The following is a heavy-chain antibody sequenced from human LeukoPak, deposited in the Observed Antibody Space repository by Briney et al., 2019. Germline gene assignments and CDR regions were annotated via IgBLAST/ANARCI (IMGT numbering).Heavy chain of an antibody. V-gene: IGHV4-61*02. CDR3: AREGLNMVRGVIPKEAWGWFDP. CDR1: GGSISSGSYY. CDR2: IYTSGST. J-gene: IGHJ5*02. Sequence: SQTLFLTCTVSGGSISSGSYYWNWIRQPAGKGLEWIGRIYTSGSTNYNPSLKSRVTISVDTSKNQFSLKLSSVTAADTAVYYCAREGLNMVRGVIPKEAWGWFDPWGQGTLVTVSS. D-gene: IGHD3-10*01.